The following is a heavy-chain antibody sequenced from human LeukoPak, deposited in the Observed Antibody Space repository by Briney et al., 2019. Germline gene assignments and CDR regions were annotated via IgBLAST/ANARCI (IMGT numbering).Heavy chain of an antibody. CDR3: ARGIESSRSVAIDL. Sequence: GGSLRLSCAASEVTFSSHWMYWVRQAPGKGLVWVARLSGDGGTTRHADSVKGRFTISRDNAKNTLYLQMNSLRVEDTALYYCARGIESSRSVAIDLWGQGTLVAVSS. D-gene: IGHD6-13*01. J-gene: IGHJ4*02. CDR2: LSGDGGTT. V-gene: IGHV3-74*01. CDR1: EVTFSSHW.